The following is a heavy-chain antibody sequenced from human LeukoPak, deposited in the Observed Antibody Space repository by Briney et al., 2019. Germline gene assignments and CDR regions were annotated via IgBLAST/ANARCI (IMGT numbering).Heavy chain of an antibody. J-gene: IGHJ4*02. CDR1: GGSISSSSAY. D-gene: IGHD5-18*01. CDR2: TYYSKNT. Sequence: SETLSLTCTVSGGSISSSSAYWGWIRQPPGKGLEWFGSTYYSKNTYYNPSLKSRVTISADTSKNQFSLTLGSVSATDTAVYYCVSPRGFSYGYFDYWGQGTLATVSS. V-gene: IGHV4-39*01. CDR3: VSPRGFSYGYFDY.